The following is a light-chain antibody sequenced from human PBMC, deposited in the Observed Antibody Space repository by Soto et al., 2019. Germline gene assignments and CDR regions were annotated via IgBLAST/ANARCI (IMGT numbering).Light chain of an antibody. CDR2: DVS. CDR3: SSYTSSSTYV. CDR1: SGDVGGYNY. Sequence: QSALTQPASVSGSPGQSITISCTGTSGDVGGYNYVSWYQQHPGKAPKLMIYDVSNRPSGVSNRFSGSKPGNTASLTISGLQAEDEADYYCSSYTSSSTYVFGTGTKVTVL. J-gene: IGLJ1*01. V-gene: IGLV2-14*01.